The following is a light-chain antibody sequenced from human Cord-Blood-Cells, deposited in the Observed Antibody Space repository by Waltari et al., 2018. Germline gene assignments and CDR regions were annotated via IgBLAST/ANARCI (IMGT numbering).Light chain of an antibody. J-gene: IGKJ2*01. Sequence: IQMTQPPSSPSPSVGDRVTITCRASQSISSYLNWYQQKPGKAPKLLIYAASSLQSGVPSRFSGSGSGTDFTLTISSLQPEDFATYYCQQSYSTPYTFGQGTKLEIK. CDR3: QQSYSTPYT. CDR1: QSISSY. CDR2: AAS. V-gene: IGKV1-39*01.